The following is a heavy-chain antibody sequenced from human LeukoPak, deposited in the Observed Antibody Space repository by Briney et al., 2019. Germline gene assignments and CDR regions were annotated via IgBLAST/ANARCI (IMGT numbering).Heavy chain of an antibody. Sequence: PGGSLRLSCAASGFTFSSYAMHWVRQAPGKGLEWVAVYPYDGSNKYYADSVKGRFTISRDNSKNTLYLQMNGLRAEDTAVYYCARDEAYYGSGSYYYFDYWGQGTLVTVSS. D-gene: IGHD3-10*01. J-gene: IGHJ4*02. CDR2: YPYDGSNK. CDR3: ARDEAYYGSGSYYYFDY. CDR1: GFTFSSYA. V-gene: IGHV3-30-3*01.